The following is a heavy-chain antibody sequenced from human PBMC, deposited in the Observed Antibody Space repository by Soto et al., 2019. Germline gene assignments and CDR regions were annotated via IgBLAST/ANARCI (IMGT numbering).Heavy chain of an antibody. CDR3: AKDAHDGRYYFDS. CDR2: ISGGGEST. V-gene: IGHV3-23*01. D-gene: IGHD1-20*01. J-gene: IGHJ4*02. Sequence: GGSLRLSCEASGFTFSHHAIAWVRQAPGKGLEWVSAISGGGESTYYRDSVKGRFTIFRDNSKNTLYLQMNSLRAEDTAVYYCAKDAHDGRYYFDSWGQGTLVTVSS. CDR1: GFTFSHHA.